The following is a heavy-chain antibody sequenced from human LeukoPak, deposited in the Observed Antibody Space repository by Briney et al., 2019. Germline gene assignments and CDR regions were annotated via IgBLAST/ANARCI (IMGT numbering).Heavy chain of an antibody. Sequence: GGSLRLSCAASGFTFSSYSMNWVRQAPGKGLEWVSYISSSSSTIYYADSVKGRFTISRDNAKNSLYLQMNSLRAEDTAVYYCAREPAYYYDSSGYYSHFPFDYWGQGTLVTVSS. V-gene: IGHV3-48*04. CDR1: GFTFSSYS. CDR3: AREPAYYYDSSGYYSHFPFDY. D-gene: IGHD3-22*01. CDR2: ISSSSSTI. J-gene: IGHJ4*02.